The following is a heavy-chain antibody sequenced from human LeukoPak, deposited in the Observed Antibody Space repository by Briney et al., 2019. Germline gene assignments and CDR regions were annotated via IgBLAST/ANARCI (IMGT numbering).Heavy chain of an antibody. Sequence: SVKVSCKASGGTFSSYAISWVRQAPGQGLEWMGGIIPIFGTANYAQKFQGRVTITADESTSTAYMELSSLRSEDTAVYYCAREAYCSSTSCPYFDYWGQGTLVTVSS. CDR3: AREAYCSSTSCPYFDY. CDR2: IIPIFGTA. V-gene: IGHV1-69*13. CDR1: GGTFSSYA. D-gene: IGHD2-2*01. J-gene: IGHJ4*02.